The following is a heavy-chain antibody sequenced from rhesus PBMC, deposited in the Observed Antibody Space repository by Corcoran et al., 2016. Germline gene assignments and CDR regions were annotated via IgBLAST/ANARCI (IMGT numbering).Heavy chain of an antibody. J-gene: IGHJ4*01. CDR2: ISPYTGNK. CDR3: TRGAAAGTHLDY. D-gene: IGHD6-31*01. Sequence: QVQLVQSGAEIKQPGASVKLSCKASGYTFTSYYMHWVRQAPGQGLEWIALISPYTGNKGSAQNFQGRVTITTDTSTSTGYMELSSLRSEDTAVYYCTRGAAAGTHLDYWGQGVLVTVSS. CDR1: GYTFTSYY. V-gene: IGHV1-1*01.